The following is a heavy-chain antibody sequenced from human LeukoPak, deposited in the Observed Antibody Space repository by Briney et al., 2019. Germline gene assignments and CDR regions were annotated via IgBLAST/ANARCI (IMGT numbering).Heavy chain of an antibody. CDR2: TSYNGNT. Sequence: ASVKVSCKASGYTFSDYGISWVRQAPGLGLEWMGWTSYNGNTNYAQKFQDRVTMTTDTSTTTAYMELRSLESDDTAVYYCARHSGSGWQALGYWGQGTLVTVSS. CDR3: ARHSGSGWQALGY. D-gene: IGHD6-19*01. CDR1: GYTFSDYG. J-gene: IGHJ4*02. V-gene: IGHV1-18*04.